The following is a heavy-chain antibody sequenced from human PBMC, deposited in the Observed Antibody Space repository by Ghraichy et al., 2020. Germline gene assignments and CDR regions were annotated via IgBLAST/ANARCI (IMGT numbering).Heavy chain of an antibody. D-gene: IGHD2-2*01. J-gene: IGHJ5*02. CDR3: AREGDCSSARCNLYNWFDP. V-gene: IGHV1-69*13. Sequence: SVKVSCTASGGTFNSYAITWVRQAPGQGLEWMGGIIPIFGITNHAQKFQGRVTITADESTRTAYMELSSLRSDDTAVYYCAREGDCSSARCNLYNWFDPWGQGTLVTVSS. CDR2: IIPIFGIT. CDR1: GGTFNSYA.